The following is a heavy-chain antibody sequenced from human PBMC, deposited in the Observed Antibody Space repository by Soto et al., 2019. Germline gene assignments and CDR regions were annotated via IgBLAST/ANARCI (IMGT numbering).Heavy chain of an antibody. Sequence: QVQLQESGPGLVKPSETLSLTCTVSGGSISSYFWSWIRQPPGKGLEWIGYISYSGSTNYNSSLKSRVTMSIDTSKNQFSLRLTSVTAAYTAVYYCVRDGAATGSVYLDYWGQGTLVTVSS. J-gene: IGHJ4*02. D-gene: IGHD6-13*01. CDR2: ISYSGST. CDR3: VRDGAATGSVYLDY. V-gene: IGHV4-59*01. CDR1: GGSISSYF.